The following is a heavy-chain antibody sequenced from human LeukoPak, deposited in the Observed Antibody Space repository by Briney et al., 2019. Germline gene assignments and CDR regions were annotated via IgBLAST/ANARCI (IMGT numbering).Heavy chain of an antibody. J-gene: IGHJ4*02. Sequence: WASVKVSCKASGYTFTSYGISWVRQAHGQGLEWMGLSSAYNGNTNYAQKLQGRVTMTTDTSTSTAYMELRSLRSDDTAVYYCARDVLLWFGELSRGVYFDYWGQGTLVTVSS. CDR3: ARDVLLWFGELSRGVYFDY. CDR1: GYTFTSYG. V-gene: IGHV1-18*04. CDR2: SSAYNGNT. D-gene: IGHD3-10*01.